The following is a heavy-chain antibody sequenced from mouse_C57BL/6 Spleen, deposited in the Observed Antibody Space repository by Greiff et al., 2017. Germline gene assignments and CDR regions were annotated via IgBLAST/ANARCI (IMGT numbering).Heavy chain of an antibody. J-gene: IGHJ4*01. CDR2: IYPRSGNT. CDR1: GFTFTSYG. V-gene: IGHV1-81*01. D-gene: IGHD2-1*01. CDR3: ARGDYGNYDDMEY. Sequence: VQLQQSGAELARPGASVKLSCKASGFTFTSYGISWVKQRTGQGLEWIGEIYPRSGNTYYNDKFKGKATLTTDKSSSTEYIELRSLTSEDSAVDDCARGDYGNYDDMEYWGQGTSVTVSA.